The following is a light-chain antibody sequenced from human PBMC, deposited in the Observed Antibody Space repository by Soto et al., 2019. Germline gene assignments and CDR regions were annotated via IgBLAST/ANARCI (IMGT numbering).Light chain of an antibody. CDR1: SSDVGNYNY. CDR3: TSYTGTNNYV. Sequence: QSALTQPASVSGSPGQSITISCTGTSSDVGNYNYVSWYLQHPGKAPKLIIYAVSNRPSGVSNRFSGSRSGNTASLTISGLQAEDEADYSCTSYTGTNNYVFGNGTKVTVL. J-gene: IGLJ1*01. CDR2: AVS. V-gene: IGLV2-14*01.